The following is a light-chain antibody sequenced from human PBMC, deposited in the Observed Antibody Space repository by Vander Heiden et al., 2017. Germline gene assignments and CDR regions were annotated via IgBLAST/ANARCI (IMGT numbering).Light chain of an antibody. V-gene: IGKV1-39*01. CDR1: HNIDVF. CDR2: RAS. CDR3: QQSYSSPPA. J-gene: IGKJ4*01. Sequence: DIQMTQSPSSLAASVGDRVTIACRASHNIDVFLSWFQQRPGRSPTLLISRASYLEPGVPSRFLGSGSDTEFSLTFTTLHPEDFATYFCQQSYSSPPAFGGGT.